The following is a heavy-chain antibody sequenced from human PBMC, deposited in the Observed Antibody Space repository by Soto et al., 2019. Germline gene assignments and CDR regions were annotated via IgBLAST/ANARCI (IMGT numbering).Heavy chain of an antibody. CDR2: IYHSGST. D-gene: IGHD6-19*01. CDR1: GYSISSGYY. J-gene: IGHJ4*02. CDR3: ARDLRGIAVAGPLFDY. Sequence: SETLSLTCAVSGYSISSGYYWGWIRQPPGKGLEWIGSIYHSGSTYYNPSLKSRVTISVDTSKNQFSLKLSSVTAADTAVYYCARDLRGIAVAGPLFDYWGQGTLVTVS. V-gene: IGHV4-38-2*02.